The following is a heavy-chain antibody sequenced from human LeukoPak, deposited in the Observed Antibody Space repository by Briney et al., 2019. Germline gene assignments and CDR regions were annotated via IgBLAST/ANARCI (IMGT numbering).Heavy chain of an antibody. CDR2: ISGSGDTT. CDR1: GFTFSSYA. D-gene: IGHD1-26*01. Sequence: GGSLRLSCAASGFTFSSYAMSWVRQAPGKGLEWVSGISGSGDTTYYADSVKGRFTISRDNSKNTLYLLMNSLRAEDTALYYCARKPVRGLSYPPNYFDYWGQGTLVTVSS. CDR3: ARKPVRGLSYPPNYFDY. V-gene: IGHV3-23*01. J-gene: IGHJ4*02.